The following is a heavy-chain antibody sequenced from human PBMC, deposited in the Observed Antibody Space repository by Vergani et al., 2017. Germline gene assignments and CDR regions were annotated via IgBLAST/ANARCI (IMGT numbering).Heavy chain of an antibody. Sequence: QVHLVESGGGVVQPGRSLRLSCVVSGFTPSYYGMHCVRQAPGKELEWVAVISYDGTKKYYADSVKGRFTISRDNSKRTLYLQMNSLRTEDTAVYYCARYFALTIPMGIFGYWGQGTLVTVSS. CDR2: ISYDGTKK. CDR1: GFTPSYYG. CDR3: ARYFALTIPMGIFGY. V-gene: IGHV3-30*03. J-gene: IGHJ4*02. D-gene: IGHD3-3*02.